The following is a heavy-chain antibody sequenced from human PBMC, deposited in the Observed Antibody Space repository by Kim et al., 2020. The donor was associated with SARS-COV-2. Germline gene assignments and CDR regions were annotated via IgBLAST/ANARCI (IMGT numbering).Heavy chain of an antibody. Sequence: SETLSLTCTVSGYSISSGYYWGWIRQPPGKGLEWIGSIYHSGSTYYNPSLKSRVTISVDTSKNQFSLKLSSVTAADTAVYYCAIERVRDGYNNFDYWGQGTLVTVSS. CDR3: AIERVRDGYNNFDY. J-gene: IGHJ4*02. CDR1: GYSISSGYY. V-gene: IGHV4-38-2*02. D-gene: IGHD5-12*01. CDR2: IYHSGST.